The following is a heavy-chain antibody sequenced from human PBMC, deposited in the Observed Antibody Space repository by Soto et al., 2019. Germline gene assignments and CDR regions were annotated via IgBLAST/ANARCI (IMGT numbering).Heavy chain of an antibody. CDR2: MKQDGGDK. D-gene: IGHD3-22*01. CDR1: GFTFSNSW. J-gene: IGHJ6*02. V-gene: IGHV3-7*01. Sequence: EVQLVESGGGLVQPGGSLRLSCAASGFTFSNSWMSWVRQAPGKGLEWVANMKQDGGDKYYVDSVKGRFTISRDSAKNSLYLQINSLRAEDTAVYYCARGRVKMDVWGQGTTVTVSS. CDR3: ARGRVKMDV.